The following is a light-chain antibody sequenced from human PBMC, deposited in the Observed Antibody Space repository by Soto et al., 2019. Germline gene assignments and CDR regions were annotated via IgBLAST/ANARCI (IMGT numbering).Light chain of an antibody. CDR1: SSDIGNYDF. CDR2: EVS. J-gene: IGLJ2*01. CDR3: SSYTTSTSFIL. Sequence: QSALTQPASVSGSPGQSITISCTGTSSDIGNYDFVSWYQQVPGTAPKAMIYEVSSRPSGVSNRFSGSKSGNTASLTISGLQAEDEAYYPCSSYTTSTSFILFGGGTKVTVL. V-gene: IGLV2-14*01.